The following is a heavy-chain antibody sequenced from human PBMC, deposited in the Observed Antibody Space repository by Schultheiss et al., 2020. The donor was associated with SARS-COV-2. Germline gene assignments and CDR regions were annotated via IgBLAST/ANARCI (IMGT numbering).Heavy chain of an antibody. J-gene: IGHJ4*02. CDR1: GGSISSSNW. V-gene: IGHV4-4*02. D-gene: IGHD6-6*01. CDR2: IYHSGST. Sequence: SETLSLTCAVSGGSISSSNWWSWVRQPPGKGLEWIGEIYHSGSTNYNPSLKSRVTISVDKSKNQFSLKLSSVTAADTAVYYCARGLEYSSSSFDYWGQGTLVTVSS. CDR3: ARGLEYSSSSFDY.